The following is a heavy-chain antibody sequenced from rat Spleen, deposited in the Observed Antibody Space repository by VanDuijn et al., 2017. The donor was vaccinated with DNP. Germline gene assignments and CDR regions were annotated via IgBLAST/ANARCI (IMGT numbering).Heavy chain of an antibody. D-gene: IGHD4-3*01. Sequence: EVQLVESGGDLVQPGRSLKLSCVASGFTFNNYWMTWIRQVPGKGLEWVASITSSGGSTYYLDSVKGRFTISRDNAKNTLYLQMNSLRSEDTATYYCAREEIRVFDYWGQGVMVTVSS. CDR1: GFTFNNYW. J-gene: IGHJ2*01. CDR3: AREEIRVFDY. V-gene: IGHV5-31*01. CDR2: ITSSGGST.